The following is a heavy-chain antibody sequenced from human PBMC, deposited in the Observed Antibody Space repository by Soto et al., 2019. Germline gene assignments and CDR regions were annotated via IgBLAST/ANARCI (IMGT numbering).Heavy chain of an antibody. Sequence: EVQLVESGGGLVQPGGSLRLSCTASGFRFSDYYMDWVRQLPGKGLEWVGRTRNKASNYASEYAPYLKGRLTIYRHESENSMFLQLNSLKIEDTAVYYCARDTGGSYDFGGQVALVTVSS. V-gene: IGHV3-72*01. D-gene: IGHD1-26*01. CDR3: ARDTGGSYDF. CDR1: GFRFSDYY. CDR2: TRNKASNYAS. J-gene: IGHJ4*02.